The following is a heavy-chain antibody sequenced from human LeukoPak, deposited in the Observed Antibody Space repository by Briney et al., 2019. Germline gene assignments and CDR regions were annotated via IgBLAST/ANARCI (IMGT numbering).Heavy chain of an antibody. CDR2: INGDGGTT. J-gene: IGHJ1*01. Sequence: GGALRLSCAASGVTFSKYWMHWLCHGLGKGLVGVSLINGDGGTTNYADFVKGRFTISRDNAKNTLSLQVNSLRAEDTAVYYCATGNYYYSRGYYTFGYWGQGTLVTVSS. V-gene: IGHV3-74*01. CDR1: GVTFSKYW. D-gene: IGHD3-22*01. CDR3: ATGNYYYSRGYYTFGY.